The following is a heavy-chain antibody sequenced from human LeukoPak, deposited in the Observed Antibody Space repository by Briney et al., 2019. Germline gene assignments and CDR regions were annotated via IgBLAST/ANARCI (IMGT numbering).Heavy chain of an antibody. J-gene: IGHJ4*02. D-gene: IGHD6-13*01. V-gene: IGHV3-30*04. Sequence: GGSLRLSCAASGFTFSSYAMHWVRQAPGKGLEWVAVISYDGSNKYYADSVKGRFTISRDNSKNTLYLQMNSLGAEDTAVYYCARPPPPIAAAGTYFDYWGQGTLVTVSS. CDR1: GFTFSSYA. CDR3: ARPPPPIAAAGTYFDY. CDR2: ISYDGSNK.